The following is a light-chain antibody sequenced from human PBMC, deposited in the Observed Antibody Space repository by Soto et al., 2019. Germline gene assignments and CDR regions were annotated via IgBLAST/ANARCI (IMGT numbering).Light chain of an antibody. CDR2: YDS. CDR1: NIGSKS. V-gene: IGLV3-21*04. J-gene: IGLJ2*01. Sequence: SYELTQPPSVSVAPGKTARITCGGNNIGSKSLHWYQQKPGQAPVLVIYYDSDRPSGIPERFSGSNSGNTATLTISRVEAGDEADYYCQVWDSSSDHPGVVFGGGTKVTVL. CDR3: QVWDSSSDHPGVV.